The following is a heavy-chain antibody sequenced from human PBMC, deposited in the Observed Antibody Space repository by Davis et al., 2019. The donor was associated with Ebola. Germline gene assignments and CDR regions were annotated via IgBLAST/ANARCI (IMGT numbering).Heavy chain of an antibody. CDR2: ISYDGSNK. Sequence: GESLKISCAASGFTFSSYAMHWVRQAPGKGLEWVAVISYDGSNKYYADSVKGRFTISRDNSKNTLYLQMNSLRAEDTAVYYCARSMIVVVITTYDAFDIWGQGTMVTVSS. V-gene: IGHV3-30-3*01. CDR3: ARSMIVVVITTYDAFDI. J-gene: IGHJ3*02. CDR1: GFTFSSYA. D-gene: IGHD3-22*01.